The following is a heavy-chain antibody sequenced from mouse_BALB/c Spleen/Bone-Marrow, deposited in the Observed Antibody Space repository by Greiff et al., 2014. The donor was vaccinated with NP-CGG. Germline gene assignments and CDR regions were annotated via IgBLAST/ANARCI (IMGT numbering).Heavy chain of an antibody. CDR3: APYYYGSSQFAY. V-gene: IGHV14-3*02. D-gene: IGHD1-1*01. CDR2: IDPANGNT. Sequence: EVKVVESGAELVKPGASVKLSCTASGFNIKDTYMHWVKQRPEQGLEWIGRIDPANGNTKYDPKFQGKATITADTSSNTAYLQLSSLTSEDTVVYYCAPYYYGSSQFAYWGQGTLVTVSA. J-gene: IGHJ3*01. CDR1: GFNIKDTY.